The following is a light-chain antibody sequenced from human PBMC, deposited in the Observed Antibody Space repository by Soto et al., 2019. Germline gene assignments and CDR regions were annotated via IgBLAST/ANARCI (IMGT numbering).Light chain of an antibody. CDR2: DAS. CDR3: QQYNYWPQT. J-gene: IGKJ1*01. CDR1: QSVASD. Sequence: EIVMTQSPATLSVSPGERATLSCRANQSVASDFAWYQQKPGQAPTLLIYDASTRASGVPARFSGRGSGTECTITISSLQSEDFAVYYCQQYNYWPQTFGQGTKVEI. V-gene: IGKV3-15*01.